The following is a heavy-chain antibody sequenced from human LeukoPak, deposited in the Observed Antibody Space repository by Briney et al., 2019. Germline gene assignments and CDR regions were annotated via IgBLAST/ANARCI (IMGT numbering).Heavy chain of an antibody. CDR1: GFIFTGYG. CDR2: VRKDATEK. J-gene: IGHJ4*02. Sequence: GGSLTLSCAASGFIFTGYGMYGVRQAPGKGLEWVAFVRKDATEKKYADSVEGRFTISRDDSENTVYLKMNNRRVDDTAVYYCAKRSGPNSGPFDSWGQGTPVIVSS. CDR3: AKRSGPNSGPFDS. D-gene: IGHD1-1*01. V-gene: IGHV3-30*02.